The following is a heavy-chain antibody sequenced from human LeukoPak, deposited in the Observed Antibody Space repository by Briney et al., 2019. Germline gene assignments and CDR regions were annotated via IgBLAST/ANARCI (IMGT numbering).Heavy chain of an antibody. D-gene: IGHD3-3*01. CDR1: GFTFSSYS. CDR3: ASSKRRLGDFWSGYYTPLDY. V-gene: IGHV3-48*02. J-gene: IGHJ4*02. Sequence: PGGSLRLSRAASGFTFSSYSMNWVRQAPGKGLEWVSYISSSSSTIYYADSVKGRFTISRDNAKNSLYLQMNSLRDEDTAVYYCASSKRRLGDFWSGYYTPLDYWGQGTLVTVSS. CDR2: ISSSSSTI.